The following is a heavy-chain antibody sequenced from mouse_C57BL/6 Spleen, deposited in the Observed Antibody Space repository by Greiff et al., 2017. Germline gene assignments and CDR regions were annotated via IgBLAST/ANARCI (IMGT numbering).Heavy chain of an antibody. CDR3: ARRDSSGYFYD. CDR1: GYTFTDYY. D-gene: IGHD3-2*02. V-gene: IGHV1-76*01. CDR2: IYPGSGNT. Sequence: VKLVESGAELVRPGASVKLSCKASGYTFTDYYINWVKQRPGQGLEWIARIYPGSGNTYYNEKFKGKATLTAEKSSSTAYMQLSSLTSEASAVYFCARRDSSGYFYDWGQGTTLTVSS. J-gene: IGHJ2*01.